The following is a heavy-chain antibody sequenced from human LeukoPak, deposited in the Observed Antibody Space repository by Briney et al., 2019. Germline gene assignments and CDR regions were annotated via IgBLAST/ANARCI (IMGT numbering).Heavy chain of an antibody. CDR1: GGTFSSYA. CDR2: IIPIFGTA. J-gene: IGHJ4*02. Sequence: SVKVSCKASGGTFSSYAISWVRQAPGQGLEWMGGIIPIFGTANYAQKFQGRVTITTDESSSTAYMELSSLRSEDTAVYYCASESGYSGYDSGVVDYWGQGTLVTVSP. V-gene: IGHV1-69*05. CDR3: ASESGYSGYDSGVVDY. D-gene: IGHD5-12*01.